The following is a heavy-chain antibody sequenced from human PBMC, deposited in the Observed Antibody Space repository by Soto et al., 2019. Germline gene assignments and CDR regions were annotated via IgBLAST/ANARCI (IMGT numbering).Heavy chain of an antibody. D-gene: IGHD6-13*01. V-gene: IGHV3-33*01. CDR1: GLTLSSYG. CDR2: IWYDGSNK. CDR3: ARDPRGIAAAGSFDY. J-gene: IGHJ4*02. Sequence: PGGSLKLYCAASGLTLSSYGMHLVSKAPGKGLEWVAVIWYDGSNKYYADSVKGRFTITRDNSKNTLYLQMNSLRAEDTAVYYCARDPRGIAAAGSFDYWCQGTLVTVSS.